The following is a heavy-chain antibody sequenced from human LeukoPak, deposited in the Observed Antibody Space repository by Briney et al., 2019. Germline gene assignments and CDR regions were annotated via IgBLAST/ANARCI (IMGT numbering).Heavy chain of an antibody. D-gene: IGHD6-13*01. J-gene: IGHJ5*02. CDR1: GYTFTSYG. V-gene: IGHV1-18*01. CDR2: ISAYNGNT. Sequence: GASVKVSCKASGYTFTSYGISWVRQAPGQGLEWMGWISAYNGNTNYAQKLQGRVTMTTDTSTSTAYMELRSLRSDDTAVYYCARDGRSIAAAGRSDWFDPWGQGTLVTVSS. CDR3: ARDGRSIAAAGRSDWFDP.